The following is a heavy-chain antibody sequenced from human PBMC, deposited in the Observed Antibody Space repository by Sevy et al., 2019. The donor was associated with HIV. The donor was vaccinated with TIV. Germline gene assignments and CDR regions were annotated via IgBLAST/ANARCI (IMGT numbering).Heavy chain of an antibody. V-gene: IGHV3-23*01. J-gene: IGHJ4*02. D-gene: IGHD3-22*01. CDR3: ARKYDSSGYFDY. CDR1: GFLFSSYG. CDR2: ISGSGGSGDKT. Sequence: GGSLRLSCAASGFLFSSYGINWVRQAPGKGLEWVSGISGSGGSGDKTNYADSVKGRFTISRDDSKNSLYLQLNSLRAEDTAIYYCARKYDSSGYFDYWGQGTLVTVSS.